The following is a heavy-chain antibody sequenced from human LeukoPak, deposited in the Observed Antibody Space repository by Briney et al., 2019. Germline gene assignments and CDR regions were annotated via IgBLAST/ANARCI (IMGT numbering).Heavy chain of an antibody. J-gene: IGHJ4*02. Sequence: SETLSLTCTVSGGSISSSSYYWGWIRQPPGKGLEWIGSIYYSGSTYYNPSLKSRVTISVDTSKNQFSLKLSSVTAADTAVYYSAREDDQTVTGDYWGQGTLVTVSS. D-gene: IGHD4-11*01. CDR2: IYYSGST. CDR1: GGSISSSSYY. V-gene: IGHV4-39*01. CDR3: AREDDQTVTGDY.